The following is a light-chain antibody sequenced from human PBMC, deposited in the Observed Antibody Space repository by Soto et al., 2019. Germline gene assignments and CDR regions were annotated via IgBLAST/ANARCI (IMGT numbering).Light chain of an antibody. Sequence: IQLTESPSSLSASVGDSVTITCRASQGITSYLAWYQQKPGKAPNLLIYGASTLQSGVPSRFTGSGSGTDFTLTIISLQPEDYATYFCQQSYSMPYAFGPGTKVDIK. CDR2: GAS. CDR3: QQSYSMPYA. CDR1: QGITSY. V-gene: IGKV1-39*01. J-gene: IGKJ2*01.